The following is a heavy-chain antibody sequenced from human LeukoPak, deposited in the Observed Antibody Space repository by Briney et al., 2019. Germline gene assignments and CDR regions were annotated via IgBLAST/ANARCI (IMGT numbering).Heavy chain of an antibody. D-gene: IGHD3-22*01. CDR1: GFTVSSNY. CDR3: ARVGSSGYGLYYFDY. CDR2: IYSGGST. J-gene: IGHJ4*02. Sequence: GGSLRLSCAASGFTVSSNYMSWVRQAPGKGLEWVSVIYSGGSTYYADSVKGRFTISRDNSKNTLYLQMNSLRAEDTAVYYCARVGSSGYGLYYFDYWGQGTLVTVSS. V-gene: IGHV3-53*01.